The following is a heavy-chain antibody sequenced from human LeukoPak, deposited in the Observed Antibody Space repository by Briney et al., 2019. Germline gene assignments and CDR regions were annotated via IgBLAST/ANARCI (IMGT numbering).Heavy chain of an antibody. D-gene: IGHD7-27*01. CDR1: GNTFSGHY. V-gene: IGHV1-2*02. CDR2: INPKSGGT. Sequence: ASVKVSCKASGNTFSGHYIHWVRQAPGQGLEGMGGINPKSGGTNYAQKFQGRVTMTRDTSISTAYMELRRLRSDDTAVYHCASVKLGPEGFFDSWGQGTLVTVSS. CDR3: ASVKLGPEGFFDS. J-gene: IGHJ4*02.